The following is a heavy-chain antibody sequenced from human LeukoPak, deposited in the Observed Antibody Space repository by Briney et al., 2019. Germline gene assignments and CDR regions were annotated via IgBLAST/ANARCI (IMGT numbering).Heavy chain of an antibody. CDR2: IKQDGTKT. V-gene: IGHV3-7*04. CDR3: AKDNPLPL. Sequence: GGSLRLSCEASGFTFSNNWMTWVHQAPGKGLEWVANIKQDGTKTYYVDSVKGRFTISRDNAKNSVYLQMNSLRAEDTAVYFCAKDNPLPLWGQGTLVSVSS. J-gene: IGHJ4*02. CDR1: GFTFSNNW. D-gene: IGHD1-14*01.